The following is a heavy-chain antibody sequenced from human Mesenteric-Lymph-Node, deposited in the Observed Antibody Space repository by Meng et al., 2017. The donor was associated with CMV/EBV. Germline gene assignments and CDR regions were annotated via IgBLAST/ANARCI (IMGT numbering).Heavy chain of an antibody. CDR1: GFTFSTYT. J-gene: IGHJ4*02. Sequence: GESLKISCAASGFTFSTYTMSWGRQTPGKGMEWVSSISSGSDYTYYADSLKGRFTISRDNAKNSLYLQMNSLRAEDTAVYYCTRGVSSGYYCIDYWGQGTLVTVSS. CDR2: ISSGSDYT. CDR3: TRGVSSGYYCIDY. V-gene: IGHV3-21*01. D-gene: IGHD3-22*01.